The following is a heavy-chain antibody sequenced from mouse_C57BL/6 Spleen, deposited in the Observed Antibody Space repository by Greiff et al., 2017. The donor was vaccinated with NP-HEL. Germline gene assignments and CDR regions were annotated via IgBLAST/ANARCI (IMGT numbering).Heavy chain of an antibody. CDR1: GFTFSDYY. CDR2: ISNGGGST. D-gene: IGHD4-1*01. Sequence: EVHLVESGGGLVQPGGSLKLSCAASGFTFSDYYMYWVRQTPEKRLEWVAYISNGGGSTYYPDTVKGRFTFTRDNAKNTLYLQMSRLKSEDTAMYYCARRANCDPYYAMDYWGQGTSVTVSS. V-gene: IGHV5-12*01. J-gene: IGHJ4*01. CDR3: ARRANCDPYYAMDY.